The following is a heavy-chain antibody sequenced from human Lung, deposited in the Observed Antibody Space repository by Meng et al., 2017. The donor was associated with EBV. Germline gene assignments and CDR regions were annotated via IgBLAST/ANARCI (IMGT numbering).Heavy chain of an antibody. J-gene: IGHJ4*02. Sequence: VHWPEGVPHLAKRSMPVSCISAVCKSSGYTMNWYSRVWVPPAKGLECIGVSYHSASTSYNPSLQSRVAISANKCKTSFSLKLISVTAADTAVYYCARHDSGYGDYFDHWGQGTLVTVSS. D-gene: IGHD5-12*01. CDR2: SYHSAST. CDR1: KSSGYTMNW. CDR3: ARHDSGYGDYFDH. V-gene: IGHV4-4*02.